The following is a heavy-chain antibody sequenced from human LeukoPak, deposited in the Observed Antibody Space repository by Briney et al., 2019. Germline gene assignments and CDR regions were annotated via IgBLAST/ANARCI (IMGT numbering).Heavy chain of an antibody. CDR2: IIPIFGTA. Sequence: SVKVSCKASGYTFTSYGISWVRQAPGQGLEWMGGIIPIFGTANYAQKFQGRVTITADESTSTAYMELSSLRSEDTAVYYCARDLGSSGWYQRGLDYWGQGTLVTVSS. D-gene: IGHD6-19*01. J-gene: IGHJ4*02. CDR1: GYTFTSYG. CDR3: ARDLGSSGWYQRGLDY. V-gene: IGHV1-69*13.